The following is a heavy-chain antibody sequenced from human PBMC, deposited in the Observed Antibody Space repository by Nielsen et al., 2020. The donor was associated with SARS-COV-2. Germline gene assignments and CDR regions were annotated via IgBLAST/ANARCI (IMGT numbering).Heavy chain of an antibody. CDR3: ARFLAVNYWYFDL. J-gene: IGHJ2*01. V-gene: IGHV4-34*01. CDR1: GGSFSGYY. CDR2: INHSGST. D-gene: IGHD6-19*01. Sequence: SETLSLTCAVYGGSFSGYYWSWIRRPPGKGLEWIGEINHSGSTNYNPSLKSRVTISVDTSKNQFSLKLSSVTAADTAVYYCARFLAVNYWYFDLWGRGTLVTVSS.